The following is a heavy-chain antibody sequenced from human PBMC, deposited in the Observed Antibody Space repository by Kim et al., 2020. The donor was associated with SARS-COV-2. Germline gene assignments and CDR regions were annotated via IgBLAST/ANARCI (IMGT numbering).Heavy chain of an antibody. CDR2: ISSSGRNR. D-gene: IGHD6-13*01. V-gene: IGHV3-11*01. Sequence: GGSLRLSCAASGFSFTDYYMSWIRQAPGKGLEWLSDISSSGRNRYYADSVKGRFTISRDNAKNSLYLQMDSVRAEDTALYYCARDLGSSSWYSTAFGLWGQGPPATVPA. CDR3: ARDLGSSSWYSTAFGL. J-gene: IGHJ5*02. CDR1: GFSFTDYY.